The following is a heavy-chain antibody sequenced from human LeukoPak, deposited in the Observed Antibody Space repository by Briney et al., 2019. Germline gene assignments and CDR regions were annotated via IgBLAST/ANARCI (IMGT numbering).Heavy chain of an antibody. J-gene: IGHJ4*02. CDR3: ARDIVVVVAATGYFDY. V-gene: IGHV3-21*01. CDR1: GFNFSNYA. D-gene: IGHD2-15*01. Sequence: GGSLRLACAASGFNFSNYAMSWVRQAPGRGLEWVSSISSSSSYIYYADSVKGRFTISRDNAKNSLYLQMNSLRAEDTAVYYCARDIVVVVAATGYFDYWGQGTLVTVSS. CDR2: ISSSSSYI.